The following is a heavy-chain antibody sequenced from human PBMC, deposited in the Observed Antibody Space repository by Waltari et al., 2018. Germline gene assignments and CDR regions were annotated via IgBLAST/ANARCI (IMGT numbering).Heavy chain of an antibody. CDR1: GFTFADYD. CDR2: IRSKAYGGTT. D-gene: IGHD1-26*01. Sequence: EVQVVESGGGLEQPGRSLRLSCTTSGFTFADYDMTWVRQAPGKGLDLVGFIRSKAYGGTTDYAASVKGRFTISRDDSKSIACLQMNSLKAEDTAVYYCTRKVDIFDYWGQGTLVTVSS. CDR3: TRKVDIFDY. V-gene: IGHV3-49*04. J-gene: IGHJ4*02.